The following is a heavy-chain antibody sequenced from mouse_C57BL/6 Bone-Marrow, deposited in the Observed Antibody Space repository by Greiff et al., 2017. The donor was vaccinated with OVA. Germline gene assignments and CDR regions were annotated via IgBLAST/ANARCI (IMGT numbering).Heavy chain of an antibody. D-gene: IGHD1-1*01. J-gene: IGHJ1*03. CDR1: GFSLTSYG. CDR3: SKNRWGINWYFDV. V-gene: IGHV2-5*01. CDR2: LWRGGST. Sequence: VQLQQSGPGLVQPSQRLSITCTVSGFSLTSYGVHWVRQSPGTGLEWLGVLWRGGSTDYNAAFMSRLSITKDNSKSQVFFKMNSLQADDTAIYYCSKNRWGINWYFDVWGTGTTVTVSS.